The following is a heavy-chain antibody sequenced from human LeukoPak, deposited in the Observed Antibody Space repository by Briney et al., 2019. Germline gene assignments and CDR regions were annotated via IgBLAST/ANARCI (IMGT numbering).Heavy chain of an antibody. J-gene: IGHJ3*01. V-gene: IGHV3-21*01. CDR2: ISTSGSNI. D-gene: IGHD7-27*01. CDR3: ARDPNWGNKAFDV. CDR1: GFTFSSYS. Sequence: PGGSLRLSCAASGFTFSSYSMNWVRQTPGKGLEWVSSISTSGSNIYYAASVKGRVTISRDNAKNSLYLQMNSLRAEDTAVYYCARDPNWGNKAFDVWGQGTVVTVSS.